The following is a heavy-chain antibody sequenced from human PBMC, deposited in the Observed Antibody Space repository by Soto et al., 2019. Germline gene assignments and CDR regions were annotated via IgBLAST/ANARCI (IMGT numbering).Heavy chain of an antibody. D-gene: IGHD6-19*01. CDR2: IYYSGST. J-gene: IGHJ4*02. CDR3: ATQDSSGWYEIDY. CDR1: GCSICSYY. V-gene: IGHV4-59*01. Sequence: PSETLSLTCTVSGCSICSYYWSWIRQPPGKGLEWIGYIYYSGSTNYNPSLKSRVTISVDTSKNQFSLKLSSVTAADTAVYYCATQDSSGWYEIDYWGQGTLVTVSS.